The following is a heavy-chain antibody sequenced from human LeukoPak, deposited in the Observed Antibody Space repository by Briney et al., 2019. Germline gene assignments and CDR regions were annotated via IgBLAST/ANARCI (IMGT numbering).Heavy chain of an antibody. Sequence: SVKVSCKASGDTFSSYVINWVRQAPGQGLEWMGGIIPIFGSVNYAQKFQGRVTITADESTSTAYMELSSLRSEDTAVYYCARGGDGMDVWGQGTTVTVSS. V-gene: IGHV1-69*13. CDR2: IIPIFGSV. J-gene: IGHJ6*02. CDR3: ARGGDGMDV. CDR1: GDTFSSYV.